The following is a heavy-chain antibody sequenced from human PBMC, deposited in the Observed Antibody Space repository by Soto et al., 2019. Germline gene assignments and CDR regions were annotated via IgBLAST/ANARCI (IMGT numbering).Heavy chain of an antibody. CDR3: ARAPTYYDILTGYSSPYYYYGMDV. CDR2: IWYDGSNK. V-gene: IGHV3-33*01. J-gene: IGHJ6*02. Sequence: GGSLRLSCAASGFTFSSYGMHWVRQAPGKGLEWVAVIWYDGSNKYYADSVKGRFTISRVNSKNTLYLQMNSLRAEDTAVYYCARAPTYYDILTGYSSPYYYYGMDVWGQGTTVTVSS. D-gene: IGHD3-9*01. CDR1: GFTFSSYG.